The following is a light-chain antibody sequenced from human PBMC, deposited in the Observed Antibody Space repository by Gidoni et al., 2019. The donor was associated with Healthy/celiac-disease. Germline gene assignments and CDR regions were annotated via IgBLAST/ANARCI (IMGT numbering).Light chain of an antibody. CDR2: AAS. V-gene: IGKV1-39*01. CDR3: QQSYSTPFT. Sequence: DIQMIQSPSSLSASVGDRVTITCRESQSISSYVKWYQQKPGKAPKLLIYAASSLHSGVPSRFSGSGSGTDFTLTISSLQHEDFATYYCQQSYSTPFTFGPXTKVDIK. J-gene: IGKJ3*01. CDR1: QSISSY.